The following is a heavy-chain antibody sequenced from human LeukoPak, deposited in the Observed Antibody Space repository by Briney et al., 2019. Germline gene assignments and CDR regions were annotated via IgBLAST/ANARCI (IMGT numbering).Heavy chain of an antibody. CDR2: IIPIFGTA. CDR3: ARGQYCSSTSCRTQTPYYYYGMDV. Sequence: GASVKVSCKASGGTFSSYAISWVRQAPGQGLEWMGGIIPIFGTANYAQKFQGRVTITADESTSTAYMELSSLRSEDTAVYYCARGQYCSSTSCRTQTPYYYYGMDVWGQGTTVTVSS. D-gene: IGHD2-2*01. V-gene: IGHV1-69*13. J-gene: IGHJ6*02. CDR1: GGTFSSYA.